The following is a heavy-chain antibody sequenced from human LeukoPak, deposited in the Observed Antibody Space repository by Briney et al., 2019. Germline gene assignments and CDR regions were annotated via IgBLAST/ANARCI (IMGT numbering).Heavy chain of an antibody. Sequence: ASVKVSCKASGYTFTSYAMHWVRQAPGQRLEWMGWINAGNGNTKYSQKFQGRVTITRDTSASTAYMELSSLRSEDAAVYYCARSGWYKELDDYWSQGTLVTVSS. CDR1: GYTFTSYA. CDR2: INAGNGNT. CDR3: ARSGWYKELDDY. D-gene: IGHD6-19*01. V-gene: IGHV1-3*01. J-gene: IGHJ4*02.